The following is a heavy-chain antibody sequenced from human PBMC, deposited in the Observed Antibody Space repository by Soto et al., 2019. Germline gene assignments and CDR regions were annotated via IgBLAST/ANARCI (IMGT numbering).Heavy chain of an antibody. CDR1: GFTFSYYA. CDR3: AKALGELSPESYDY. V-gene: IGHV3-30*18. Sequence: QVQLVESGGGVVQPGTSLRLSCAASGFTFSYYAMHWVRQAPGKGLEWVAVISYDGGEKYYAESVKGRFTISRDNSKNTLSLQMNSLRGDDTAVYYCAKALGELSPESYDYWGQGTPITVSS. D-gene: IGHD3-16*02. J-gene: IGHJ4*02. CDR2: ISYDGGEK.